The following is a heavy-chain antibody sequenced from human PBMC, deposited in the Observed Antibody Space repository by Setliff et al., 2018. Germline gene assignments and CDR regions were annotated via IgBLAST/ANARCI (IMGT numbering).Heavy chain of an antibody. CDR1: GFTFSNAW. D-gene: IGHD2-21*02. CDR3: TTGSVCVGDCYSGRLNY. J-gene: IGHJ4*02. V-gene: IGHV3-15*01. Sequence: PGGSLRLSCAASGFTFSNAWMSWVRQAPGKGLEWVGRIKSNVDCGTTDYAAPVKGRFTISRDDSRNTLYLQMNSLKTEDTAVYYCTTGSVCVGDCYSGRLNYWGQGTLVTVSS. CDR2: IKSNVDCGTT.